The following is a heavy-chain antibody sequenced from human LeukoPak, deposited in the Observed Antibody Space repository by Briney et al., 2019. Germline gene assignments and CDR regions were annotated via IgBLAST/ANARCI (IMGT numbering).Heavy chain of an antibody. V-gene: IGHV3-30*02. CDR1: GFTSSSYG. CDR2: IRYDGSNK. J-gene: IGHJ4*02. D-gene: IGHD6-13*01. CDR3: AKDLIAAAETFDY. Sequence: GGSLRLSCAASGFTSSSYGMHWVRQAPGKGLEWVAFIRYDGSNKYYADSVKGRFTISRDNSKNTLYLQMNSLRAEDTAVYYCAKDLIAAAETFDYWGQGTLVTVSS.